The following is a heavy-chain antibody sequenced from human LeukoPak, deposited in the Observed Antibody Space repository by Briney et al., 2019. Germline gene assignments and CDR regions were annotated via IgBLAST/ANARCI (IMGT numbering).Heavy chain of an antibody. Sequence: GGSLRLSCAASGFTFSGYPMHWVRQAPGKGLEYVSAITPDGGGTYYASSARGRFTISRDNSMNTLYLQMGGLRDEDMAVYYCARLLSSGSTRRIYEYWGQGTLVTVSS. D-gene: IGHD6-6*01. CDR3: ARLLSSGSTRRIYEY. J-gene: IGHJ4*02. CDR2: ITPDGGGT. V-gene: IGHV3-64*01. CDR1: GFTFSGYP.